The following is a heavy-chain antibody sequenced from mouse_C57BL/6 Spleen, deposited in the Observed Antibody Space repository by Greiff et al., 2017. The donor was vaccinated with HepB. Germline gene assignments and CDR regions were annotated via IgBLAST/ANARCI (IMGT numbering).Heavy chain of an antibody. CDR2: IDPNSGGT. Sequence: QVHVKQPGAELVKPGASVKLSCKASGYTFTSYWMHWVKQRPGRGLEWIGRIDPNSGGTKYNEKFKSKATLTVDKPSSTAYMQLSSLTSEDSAVYYCARPIYYGNYEAWFAYWGQGTLVTVSA. D-gene: IGHD2-1*01. V-gene: IGHV1-72*01. CDR3: ARPIYYGNYEAWFAY. J-gene: IGHJ3*01. CDR1: GYTFTSYW.